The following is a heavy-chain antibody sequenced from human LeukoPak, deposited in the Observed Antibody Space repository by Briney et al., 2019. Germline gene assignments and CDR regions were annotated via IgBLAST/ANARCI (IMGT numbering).Heavy chain of an antibody. V-gene: IGHV3-33*01. CDR2: IWYDGSNK. CDR1: GFTFSSYG. J-gene: IGHJ6*04. Sequence: GRSLRLSCAASGFTFSSYGMHWVRQAPGKGLEWVAVIWYDGSNKYYADSVKGRFTISRDNSKNTLYLQMNSLRAEDTAVYYCARGDSSSWYYYYGMDVWGKGTTVTVSS. D-gene: IGHD6-13*01. CDR3: ARGDSSSWYYYYGMDV.